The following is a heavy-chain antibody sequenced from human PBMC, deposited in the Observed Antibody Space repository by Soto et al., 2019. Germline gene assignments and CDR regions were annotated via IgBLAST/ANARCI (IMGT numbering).Heavy chain of an antibody. CDR1: GFTFSSYA. J-gene: IGHJ4*02. V-gene: IGHV3-23*01. Sequence: EVQLLESGGGLVQPGGSLRLSCAASGFTFSSYAMSWVRQAPGKGLEWVSAISGSGGSTYYADSVKGRFTISRDNSKNTLYLQMNSLRAEDTAVYYCAKDRGYDILTGYPMSPFDYWGQGTLVTVSS. CDR3: AKDRGYDILTGYPMSPFDY. CDR2: ISGSGGST. D-gene: IGHD3-9*01.